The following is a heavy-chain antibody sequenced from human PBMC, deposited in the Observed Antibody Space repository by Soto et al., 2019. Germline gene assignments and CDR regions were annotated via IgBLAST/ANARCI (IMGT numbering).Heavy chain of an antibody. CDR3: ARGRKGNGDAYFDY. V-gene: IGHV4-34*01. Sequence: SETLSLTCAVYGGSFSGYYWSWIRQPPGKGLEWIGEINHSGSTNYNPSLKSRVTISVDTSKNQFSLKLSSVTAADTAVYYCARGRKGNGDAYFDYWGQGTLVTVSS. D-gene: IGHD4-17*01. CDR2: INHSGST. CDR1: GGSFSGYY. J-gene: IGHJ4*02.